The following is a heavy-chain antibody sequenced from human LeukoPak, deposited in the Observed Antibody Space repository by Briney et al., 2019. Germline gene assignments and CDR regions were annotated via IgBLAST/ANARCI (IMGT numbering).Heavy chain of an antibody. Sequence: SETLSLTCTVSGGSISSSSYYWGWIRQPPGKGLEWIGSIYYSGSTYYNPSLKSRVTISVDASKNQFSLRLSSVTAADTAVYYCTRGGELMNFWGQGTLVTVSS. CDR3: TRGGELMNF. CDR1: GGSISSSSYY. V-gene: IGHV4-39*07. J-gene: IGHJ4*02. CDR2: IYYSGST. D-gene: IGHD1-26*01.